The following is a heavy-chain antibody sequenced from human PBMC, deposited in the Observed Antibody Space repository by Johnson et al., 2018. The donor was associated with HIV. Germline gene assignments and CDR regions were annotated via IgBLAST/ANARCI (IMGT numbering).Heavy chain of an antibody. V-gene: IGHV3-20*04. CDR1: GFTFDDYG. D-gene: IGHD1-26*01. Sequence: VQVVESGGGVVRPGGSLRLSCAASGFTFDDYGMSWVRQAPGKGLEWVSGINWNGGSTGYADSVKGRFTISRDNAKNSLYLQMNSLRAEDTAVYYYAKERDSGSYFDAFDLWGQGTMVTISS. CDR3: AKERDSGSYFDAFDL. CDR2: INWNGGST. J-gene: IGHJ3*01.